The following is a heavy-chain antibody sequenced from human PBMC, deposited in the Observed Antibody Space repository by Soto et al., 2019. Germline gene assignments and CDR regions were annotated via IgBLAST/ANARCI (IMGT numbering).Heavy chain of an antibody. CDR2: IYYSGST. CDR3: ARDQGYGIHYNWFDP. CDR1: GGSISSYY. Sequence: QVQLQESGPGLVKPSETLSLTCTVSGGSISSYYWSWIRQPPGKGLEWIGYIYYSGSTNYNPSLKSRVTISVDTSKNQFSLKLSSVTAADTAVYYCARDQGYGIHYNWFDPWGQGTLVTVSS. J-gene: IGHJ5*02. V-gene: IGHV4-59*01. D-gene: IGHD5-18*01.